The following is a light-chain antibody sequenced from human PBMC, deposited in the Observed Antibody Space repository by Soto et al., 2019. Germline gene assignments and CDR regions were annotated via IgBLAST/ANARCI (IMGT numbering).Light chain of an antibody. CDR2: GSS. Sequence: DIQMTQSPSTLSASVGDTVTVTCRASQSVSGWLAWYQQKPGRAPKRLIYGSSSLQSGVPSRFSGSGSGTEFTLTISSLQPEDFATYYCLQHNVFPRTFGQGTKVDI. J-gene: IGKJ1*01. V-gene: IGKV1-5*01. CDR1: QSVSGW. CDR3: LQHNVFPRT.